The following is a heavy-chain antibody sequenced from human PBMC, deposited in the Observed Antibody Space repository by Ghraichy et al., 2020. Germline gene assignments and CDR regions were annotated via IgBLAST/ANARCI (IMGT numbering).Heavy chain of an antibody. CDR2: ISGSGGST. Sequence: GGSLRLSCAASGFTFSSYAMSWVRQAPGKGLEWVSAISGSGGSTYYADSVKGRFTISRDNSKNTLYLQMNSLRAEDTAVYYCAKAGYCTGGILGYCSSTSCSTACYYYYGMDVWGQGTTVTVSS. CDR3: AKAGYCTGGILGYCSSTSCSTACYYYYGMDV. D-gene: IGHD2-2*01. CDR1: GFTFSSYA. J-gene: IGHJ6*02. V-gene: IGHV3-23*01.